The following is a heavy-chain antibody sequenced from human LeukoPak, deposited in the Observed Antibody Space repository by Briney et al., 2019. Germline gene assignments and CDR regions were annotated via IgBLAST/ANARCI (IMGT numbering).Heavy chain of an antibody. D-gene: IGHD3-3*02. J-gene: IGHJ5*02. CDR3: ARGDPISP. CDR1: GGSICSYY. V-gene: IGHV4-59*01. Sequence: SETLSLTCTVSGGSICSYYWNWIRQPPGKGLEWIGYIYYSGSTNYNPSLKSRVSISVNTSKNQFSLKLSSVTAADTAVYYCARGDPISPWGQGTLVTVSS. CDR2: IYYSGST.